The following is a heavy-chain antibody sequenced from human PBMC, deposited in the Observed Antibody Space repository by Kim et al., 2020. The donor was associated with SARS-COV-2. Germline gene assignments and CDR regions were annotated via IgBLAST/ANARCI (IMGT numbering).Heavy chain of an antibody. CDR2: QDGSEK. J-gene: IGHJ4*02. V-gene: IGHV3-7*01. CDR3: ARGIDY. Sequence: QDGSEKYYVDSVKGRFTISRDNAKNSLYLQMNSLRAEDTAVYYCARGIDYWGQGTLVTVSS.